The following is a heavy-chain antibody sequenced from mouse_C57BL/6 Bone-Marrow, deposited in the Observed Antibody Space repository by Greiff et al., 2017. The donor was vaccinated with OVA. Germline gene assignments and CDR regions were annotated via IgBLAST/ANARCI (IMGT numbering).Heavy chain of an antibody. Sequence: EVKVEESGGGLVKPGGSLKLSCAASGFTFSSYAMSWVRQTPEKRLEWVATISDGGSYTYYPDNVKGRFTISRDNAKNNLYLQMSHLKSEDTAMYYCARAITGSFDYWGQGTTLTVSS. CDR2: ISDGGSYT. V-gene: IGHV5-4*03. CDR1: GFTFSSYA. CDR3: ARAITGSFDY. J-gene: IGHJ2*01. D-gene: IGHD4-1*01.